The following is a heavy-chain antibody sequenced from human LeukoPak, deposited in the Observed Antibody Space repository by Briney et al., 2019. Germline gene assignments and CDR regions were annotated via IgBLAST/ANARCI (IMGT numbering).Heavy chain of an antibody. J-gene: IGHJ4*02. D-gene: IGHD5-24*01. CDR3: ARGRWSATTASYYLDF. CDR2: MSPNSGNT. V-gene: IGHV1-8*01. Sequence: ASVKVSCKASGYTFTSYDINWMRQATGQGLEWMGWMSPNSGNTGYAQKFQGRVTITRDTSASTAYMELSSLTSEDTAVYYCARGRWSATTASYYLDFWGQGTLVTVSS. CDR1: GYTFTSYD.